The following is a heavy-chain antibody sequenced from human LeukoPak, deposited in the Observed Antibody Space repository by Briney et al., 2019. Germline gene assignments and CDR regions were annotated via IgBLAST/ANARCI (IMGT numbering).Heavy chain of an antibody. Sequence: SQTLSLTCTVSGGSISSGGYYWSWIRQHPGKGLEWIGYIYYSGSTYYNPSLKSRVTISVDTSKDQFSLKLSSVTAADTAVYYCARDSHGYSSSSHLGYWGQGTLVTVSS. CDR1: GGSISSGGYY. J-gene: IGHJ4*02. V-gene: IGHV4-31*03. CDR3: ARDSHGYSSSSHLGY. D-gene: IGHD6-6*01. CDR2: IYYSGST.